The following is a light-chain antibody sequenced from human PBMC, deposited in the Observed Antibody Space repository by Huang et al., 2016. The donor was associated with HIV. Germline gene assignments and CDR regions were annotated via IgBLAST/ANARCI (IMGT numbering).Light chain of an antibody. CDR3: QQYSKWPLT. CDR2: GAS. CDR1: QSVRTN. Sequence: EIVLTQSPATLSVSPGERATLSYRASQSVRTNLAWYQQRPGQAPRLLIYGASTRATAIPATFSGSGSGTEFTLTISSLQSEDFAVYYCQQYSKWPLTFGGGTRVEIK. J-gene: IGKJ4*01. V-gene: IGKV3-15*01.